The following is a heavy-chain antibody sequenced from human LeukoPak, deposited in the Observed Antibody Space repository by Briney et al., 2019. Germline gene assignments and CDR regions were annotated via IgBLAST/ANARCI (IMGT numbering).Heavy chain of an antibody. Sequence: GGSLRLSCAASGFTFSSYAMSWVRQAPGRGLEWVSVISGSGGSTYYADSVKGRFTISRDNSKNTLYLQMNSLRAEDTAVYYCARGIHYYGSGSHHSGAFDIWGQGTMVTVSS. J-gene: IGHJ3*02. V-gene: IGHV3-23*01. D-gene: IGHD3-10*01. CDR3: ARGIHYYGSGSHHSGAFDI. CDR1: GFTFSSYA. CDR2: ISGSGGST.